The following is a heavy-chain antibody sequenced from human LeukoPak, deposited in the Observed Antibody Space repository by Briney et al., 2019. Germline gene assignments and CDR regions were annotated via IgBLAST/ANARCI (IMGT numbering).Heavy chain of an antibody. CDR3: AKEKSGSYWGGDY. CDR2: ISYDGSNK. CDR1: GFTFSSYG. Sequence: GGSLRLSCAASGFTFSSYGMHWVRQAPGKGLEWVAVISYDGSNKYYADSVKGRFTISRDNSKNTLYLQMNSLRAEDTAVYYCAKEKSGSYWGGDYWGQGTLVTVSS. J-gene: IGHJ4*02. D-gene: IGHD1-26*01. V-gene: IGHV3-30*18.